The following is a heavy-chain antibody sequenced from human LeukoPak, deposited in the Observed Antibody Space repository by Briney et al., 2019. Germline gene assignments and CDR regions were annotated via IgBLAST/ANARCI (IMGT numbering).Heavy chain of an antibody. CDR1: GGSISSSSYY. V-gene: IGHV4-39*01. Sequence: SETLSLTCTVSGGSISSSSYYWGWIRQPPGKGLEWIGSIYYSGSTYYNPSLKSRVTISVDTSKNQFSLKLSSVTAADTAVYYCAREGMATISGDYWGQGTPVTVSS. D-gene: IGHD1-26*01. J-gene: IGHJ4*02. CDR3: AREGMATISGDY. CDR2: IYYSGST.